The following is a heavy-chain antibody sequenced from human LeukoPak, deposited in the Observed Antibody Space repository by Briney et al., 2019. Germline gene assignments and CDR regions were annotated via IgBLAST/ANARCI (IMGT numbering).Heavy chain of an antibody. V-gene: IGHV3-30-3*01. CDR2: ISYDGSNK. Sequence: PGRSLRLSCAASGFTFSSYAMHWVRQAPGKGLEWVAVISYDGSNKYYADSVKGRFTISRDNSKNTLYLQMNNLRGDDTAMYYCARVGYSYGVLDYWGQGILVTVSS. CDR1: GFTFSSYA. CDR3: ARVGYSYGVLDY. D-gene: IGHD5-18*01. J-gene: IGHJ4*02.